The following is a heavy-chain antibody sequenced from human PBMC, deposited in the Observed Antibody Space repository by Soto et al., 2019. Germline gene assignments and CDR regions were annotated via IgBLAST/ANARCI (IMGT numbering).Heavy chain of an antibody. CDR2: IYYSGST. CDR3: ARDFVVAATRNGMDV. V-gene: IGHV4-59*01. CDR1: GGSISSYY. J-gene: IGHJ6*02. D-gene: IGHD2-15*01. Sequence: SETLSLTCTVSGGSISSYYWSWIRQPPGKGLEWIGYIYYSGSTNYNPSLKSRVTISVDTSKNQFSLKLSSVTAADTAVYYCARDFVVAATRNGMDVGGQGTTVTVSS.